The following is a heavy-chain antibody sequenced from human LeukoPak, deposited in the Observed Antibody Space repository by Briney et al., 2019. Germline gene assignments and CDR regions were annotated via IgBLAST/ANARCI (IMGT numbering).Heavy chain of an antibody. J-gene: IGHJ4*02. Sequence: PSGTLSLTCTVSGGSISSSSYYWGWIRQPPGKGLEWIGSIYYSGSTYYNPSLKSRVTISVDTSKNQFSLKLSSVTAADTAVYYCASDDYYGSGSYAANWGQGTLVTVSS. CDR2: IYYSGST. CDR3: ASDDYYGSGSYAAN. D-gene: IGHD3-10*01. V-gene: IGHV4-39*01. CDR1: GGSISSSSYY.